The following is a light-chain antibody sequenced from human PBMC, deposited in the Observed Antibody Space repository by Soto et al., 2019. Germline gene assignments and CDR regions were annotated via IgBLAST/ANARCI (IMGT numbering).Light chain of an antibody. CDR2: GAS. V-gene: IGKV3-15*01. Sequence: EIVMTQSPDTLSVSPGERATLSCRASQSVSSNLAWYQQNPGQAPRLLIYGASTRATGIPARFSGSGSGTEFTLTISSLQSEDFAVYHCQQYNNWPYTFGQGTKLEIK. CDR3: QQYNNWPYT. CDR1: QSVSSN. J-gene: IGKJ2*01.